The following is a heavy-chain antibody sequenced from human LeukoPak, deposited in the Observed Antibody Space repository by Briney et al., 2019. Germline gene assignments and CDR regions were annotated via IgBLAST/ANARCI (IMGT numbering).Heavy chain of an antibody. CDR2: IYYSGST. CDR1: GGYICSSYYS. D-gene: IGHD3/OR15-3a*01. Sequence: ETLFLTCCVHGGYICSSYYSWGWFRQPPGKGMEWIGRIYYSGSTYYNPSLKSRVTMSGDTSKNQFSLKLRAVTAADTAVDYGARHFGTWGQGTLVTVSS. CDR3: ARHFGT. J-gene: IGHJ4*02. V-gene: IGHV4-39*01.